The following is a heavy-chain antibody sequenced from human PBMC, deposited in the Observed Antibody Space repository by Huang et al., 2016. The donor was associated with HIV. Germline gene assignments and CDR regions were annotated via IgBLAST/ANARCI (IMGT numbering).Heavy chain of an antibody. CDR3: ARSHSIHWGFNWFDP. J-gene: IGHJ5*02. CDR2: MYYSGST. Sequence: QVQLQESGPGLVKPSETLSLTCTVSGGSISSYYWSWIRQPPGKGLEWIGYMYYSGSTNYHPSLKSRVTISVDTTKNQFALKLSSVTAADTAVYYCARSHSIHWGFNWFDPWGQGTLVTVSS. D-gene: IGHD7-27*01. V-gene: IGHV4-59*01. CDR1: GGSISSYY.